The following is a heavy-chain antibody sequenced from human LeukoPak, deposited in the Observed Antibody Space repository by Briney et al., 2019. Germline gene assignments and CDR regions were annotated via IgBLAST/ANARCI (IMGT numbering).Heavy chain of an antibody. D-gene: IGHD5-18*01. CDR2: IYYSGTT. CDR3: ARRGDSYGLDY. CDR1: GGSISSYY. J-gene: IGHJ4*02. Sequence: SETLSLTCTVSGGSISSYYWSWIRRPPGKGLEWIGYIYYSGTTNYNPSLKSRVTISVDTSKNQFSLKLSSVTAADTAVYYCARRGDSYGLDYWGQGTLVTVSS. V-gene: IGHV4-59*12.